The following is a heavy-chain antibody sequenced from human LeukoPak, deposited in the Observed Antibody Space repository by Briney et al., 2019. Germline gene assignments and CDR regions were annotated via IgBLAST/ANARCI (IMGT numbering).Heavy chain of an antibody. V-gene: IGHV3-30*04. CDR3: ARSRLGRASAGKKYYYYGMDV. J-gene: IGHJ6*02. CDR1: GFYFRTYA. CDR2: ISYDGSNR. D-gene: IGHD6-13*01. Sequence: PGGSLRLSCAASGFYFRTYAMYWVRQAPGKGLEWVAVISYDGSNRYYADSVKGRFTISRDNSKNTLYLQMNGLRAEDTAVYYCARSRLGRASAGKKYYYYGMDVWGQGTTVTVSS.